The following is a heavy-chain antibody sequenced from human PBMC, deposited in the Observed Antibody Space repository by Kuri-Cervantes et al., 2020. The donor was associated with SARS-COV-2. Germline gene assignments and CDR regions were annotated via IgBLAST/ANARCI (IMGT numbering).Heavy chain of an antibody. V-gene: IGHV4-38-2*02. CDR3: ARMTTKQQLVPQGFDY. J-gene: IGHJ4*02. D-gene: IGHD6-13*01. CDR2: IYHSGST. CDR1: GGSISSYY. Sequence: SETLSLTCTVSGGSISSYYWGWIRQPPGKGLEWIGSIYHSGSTYYNPSLKSRVTISVDTSKNQFSLKLSSVTAADTAVYYCARMTTKQQLVPQGFDYWGQGTLVTVSS.